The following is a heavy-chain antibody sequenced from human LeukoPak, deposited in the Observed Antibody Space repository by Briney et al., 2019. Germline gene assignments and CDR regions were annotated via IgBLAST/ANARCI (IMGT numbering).Heavy chain of an antibody. J-gene: IGHJ4*02. V-gene: IGHV3-53*01. CDR3: ARGDYCGGDCYHY. CDR2: IYSGGST. CDR1: GFTFSDYY. D-gene: IGHD2-21*02. Sequence: PGGSLRLSCAASGFTFSDYYMSWIRQAPGKGLEWVSVIYSGGSTYYADSVKGRFTISRDNSKNTLYLQMNSLRAEDTAVYYCARGDYCGGDCYHYWGQGTLVTVSS.